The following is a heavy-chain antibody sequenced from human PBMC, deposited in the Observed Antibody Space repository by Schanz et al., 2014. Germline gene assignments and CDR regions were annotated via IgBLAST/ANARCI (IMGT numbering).Heavy chain of an antibody. Sequence: EVQLLESGGGLVQPGGSLRLSCAASGFTFSSYAMSWVRQPPGRGLEWVSSISSGGGSTYYADSVKGRFTISRDNSKNTLYLQMNSLRAEDTAVYYCARKVVATIGGYYDNWGQGTLVIVSS. CDR1: GFTFSSYA. CDR3: ARKVVATIGGYYDN. V-gene: IGHV3-23*01. CDR2: ISSGGGST. J-gene: IGHJ4*02. D-gene: IGHD5-12*01.